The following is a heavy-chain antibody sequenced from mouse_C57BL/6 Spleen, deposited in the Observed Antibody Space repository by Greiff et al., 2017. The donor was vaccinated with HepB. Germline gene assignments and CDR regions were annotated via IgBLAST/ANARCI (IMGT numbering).Heavy chain of an antibody. Sequence: QVHVKQPGAELVQPGASVKLSCKASGYTFTSYWMHWVKQRPGPGLEWIGMIHPNSGSTNYNEKFKSKATLTVDKSSSTAYMQLSSLTSEDSAVYYCARPITTVVARYFDVWGTVTTVTVSS. J-gene: IGHJ1*03. CDR3: ARPITTVVARYFDV. CDR2: IHPNSGST. V-gene: IGHV1-64*01. CDR1: GYTFTSYW. D-gene: IGHD1-1*01.